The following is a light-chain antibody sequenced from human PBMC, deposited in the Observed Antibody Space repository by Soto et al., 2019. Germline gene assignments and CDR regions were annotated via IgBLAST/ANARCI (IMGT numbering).Light chain of an antibody. CDR3: AAWDNNLDGPA. V-gene: IGLV1-47*01. CDR1: NSNIGSKY. J-gene: IGLJ2*01. CDR2: RNN. Sequence: QAVVTQPPSASGTPGQRVSISCSGSNSNIGSKYVYWYQQLPGTAPKLLMYRNNQRPSGVPDRFSGSKSGTSASLAISGLRSEDEADYYCAAWDNNLDGPAFGGGTKLTVL.